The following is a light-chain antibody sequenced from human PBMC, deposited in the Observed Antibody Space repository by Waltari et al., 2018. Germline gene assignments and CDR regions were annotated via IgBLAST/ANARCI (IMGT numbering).Light chain of an antibody. CDR2: KTN. J-gene: IGLJ3*02. CDR3: LLYMGMGIWV. CDR1: SGSVSCPSY. Sequence: HTVVTQEPSLSVSPGGTVSRTCPLSSGSVSCPSYHAWYQQTHGQAPSTHCYKTNSRHPGVPDRFSGSIPGNKAALTITGAQADDEADDYCLLYMGMGIWVFGVGTKLTVL. V-gene: IGLV8-61*01.